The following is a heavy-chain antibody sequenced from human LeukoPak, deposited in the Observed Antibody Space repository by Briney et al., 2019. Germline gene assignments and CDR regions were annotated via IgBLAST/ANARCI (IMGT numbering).Heavy chain of an antibody. J-gene: IGHJ4*02. D-gene: IGHD1-26*01. CDR3: ARQRIVGAIDY. Sequence: SETLSLTCTVSGGSISSSSYYWGWIRQPPGKGLEWIGSIYYSGSTYYNPSLKSRVTISVDTSKDQFSLKLSSVTAADTAVYYCARQRIVGAIDYWGQGTLVTVSS. V-gene: IGHV4-39*01. CDR2: IYYSGST. CDR1: GGSISSSSYY.